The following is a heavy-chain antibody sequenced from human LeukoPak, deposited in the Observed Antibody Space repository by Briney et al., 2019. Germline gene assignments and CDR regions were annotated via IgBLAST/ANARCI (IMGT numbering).Heavy chain of an antibody. CDR1: GFTFRDYY. V-gene: IGHV3-11*01. J-gene: IGHJ4*02. CDR3: ATYYDILTGGGRAFDY. Sequence: GGSLRPSCAASGFTFRDYYMSWIRQAPGKGLEWVSYISSSGSTIYYADSVKGRFTISRDNAKNSLYLQMNSLRAEGTAVYYCATYYDILTGGGRAFDYWGQGTLVTVSS. D-gene: IGHD3-9*01. CDR2: ISSSGSTI.